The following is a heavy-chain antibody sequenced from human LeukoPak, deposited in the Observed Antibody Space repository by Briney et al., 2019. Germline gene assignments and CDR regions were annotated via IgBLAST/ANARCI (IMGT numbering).Heavy chain of an antibody. CDR3: ARLRWPDFDY. V-gene: IGHV4-34*01. Sequence: SETLSLTCAVYGGSFSVYYWSWIRQPPGKGLEWIGEISHSGSTNFNPSLKSRVSMSVDTSQNQFSLKLSSVTAADTAVYYCARLRWPDFDYWGQGTLVTVSS. CDR1: GGSFSVYY. J-gene: IGHJ4*02. CDR2: ISHSGST. D-gene: IGHD2-15*01.